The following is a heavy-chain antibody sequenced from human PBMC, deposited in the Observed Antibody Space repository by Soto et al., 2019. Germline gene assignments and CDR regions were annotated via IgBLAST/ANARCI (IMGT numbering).Heavy chain of an antibody. D-gene: IGHD6-19*01. J-gene: IGHJ4*02. CDR2: IYPGDSDT. Sequence: PGASLKISCKGSGYSFTSYWIGWVRQMPGKGLEWMGIIYPGDSDTTYSPSFQGQVTISADKSISTAYRRWSSLKASDTAMYYCARLHRISVAGNPYFDYWGQGTLVTVAS. V-gene: IGHV5-51*01. CDR3: ARLHRISVAGNPYFDY. CDR1: GYSFTSYW.